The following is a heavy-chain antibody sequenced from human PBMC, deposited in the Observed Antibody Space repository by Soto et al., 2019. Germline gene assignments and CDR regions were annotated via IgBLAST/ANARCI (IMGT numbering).Heavy chain of an antibody. CDR3: ASSRYSSSSHHAYCYYYGMDV. J-gene: IGHJ6*02. Sequence: GASVKVWCKASGGTFNNYVINWVRQAPGQGLEWMAGIIPVFGTANYAQKFQGRVTITADKSTSTAYMELNSLRSEDTAVYYCASSRYSSSSHHAYCYYYGMDVWGQGTTVTVS. D-gene: IGHD6-6*01. CDR2: IIPVFGTA. V-gene: IGHV1-69*06. CDR1: GGTFNNYV.